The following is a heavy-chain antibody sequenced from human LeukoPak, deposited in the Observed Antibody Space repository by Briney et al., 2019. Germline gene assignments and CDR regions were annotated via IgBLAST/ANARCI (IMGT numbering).Heavy chain of an antibody. J-gene: IGHJ4*02. CDR3: AKAVVGATVY. V-gene: IGHV3-23*01. CDR1: GFTFSSYA. D-gene: IGHD1-26*01. Sequence: QPGGSLRLSCAASGFTFSSYAMSWVRQAPGKGLEWVSYISSTSRTLYYADSVKGRFTISRDNSKNTLYLQMNSLRAEDTAVYYCAKAVVGATVYWGQGTLVTVSS. CDR2: ISSTSRTL.